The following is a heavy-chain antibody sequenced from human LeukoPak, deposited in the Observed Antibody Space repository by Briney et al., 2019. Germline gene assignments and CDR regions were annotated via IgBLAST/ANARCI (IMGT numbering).Heavy chain of an antibody. J-gene: IGHJ6*03. D-gene: IGHD3-10*01. CDR2: INHSGSP. CDR3: ARGRPLGSYYYYMDV. V-gene: IGHV4-34*01. Sequence: SETLSLTCAVYGGSFSGYYWSWIRQPPGKGLEWIGEINHSGSPNYNPSLKSRVIISVDTSKNQFSLKLSSVTAADTAVYYCARGRPLGSYYYYMDVWGKGTTVTVSS. CDR1: GGSFSGYY.